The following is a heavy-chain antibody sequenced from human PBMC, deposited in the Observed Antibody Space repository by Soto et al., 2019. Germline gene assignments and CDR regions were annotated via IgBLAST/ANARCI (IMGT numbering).Heavy chain of an antibody. J-gene: IGHJ4*02. CDR1: GFSLSTSGVG. Sequence: QITLKESGPTLVKPTQTLTLTCTFSGFSLSTSGVGVGWIRQPPGKALEWLALIYWDDDKRYSPSLKSRLTITKDTSKNQVVLTMTNMDPVDTATYYCAHSRQVEMATRYYFDYWGQGTLVTVSS. CDR2: IYWDDDK. V-gene: IGHV2-5*02. D-gene: IGHD5-12*01. CDR3: AHSRQVEMATRYYFDY.